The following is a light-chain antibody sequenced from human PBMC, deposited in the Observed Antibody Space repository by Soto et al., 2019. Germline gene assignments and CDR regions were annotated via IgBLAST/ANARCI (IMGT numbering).Light chain of an antibody. Sequence: QSALTQPASVSGSPGQSITISWTGTSSDLGSYSYVSWYQQHPGKAPKLMIFGVSNRPSGVSNRFSGSKSGNTASLTISGLQAEDEADYYCSSFTSSSTLVFGTGTKVTVL. CDR1: SSDLGSYSY. CDR2: GVS. J-gene: IGLJ1*01. V-gene: IGLV2-14*01. CDR3: SSFTSSSTLV.